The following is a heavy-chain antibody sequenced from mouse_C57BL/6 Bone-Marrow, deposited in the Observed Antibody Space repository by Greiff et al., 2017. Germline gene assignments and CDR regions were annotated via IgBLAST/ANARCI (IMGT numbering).Heavy chain of an antibody. CDR1: GYTFTSYW. CDR2: IDPSDSYT. D-gene: IGHD3-2*01. V-gene: IGHV1-59*01. Sequence: VKLQQPGAELVRPGTSVKLSCKASGYTFTSYWMHWVKQRPGQGLEWIGVIDPSDSYTNYNQKFKGKATLTVDTSSSTAYMQRSSLTSEDSAVYYCARSTAFYAMDYWGQGTSVTVSS. J-gene: IGHJ4*01. CDR3: ARSTAFYAMDY.